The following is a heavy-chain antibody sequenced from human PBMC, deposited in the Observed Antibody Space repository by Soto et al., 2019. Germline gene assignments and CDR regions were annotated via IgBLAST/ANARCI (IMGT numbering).Heavy chain of an antibody. Sequence: QVQLVESGGGVVQPGRSRRLSCAASGFTFSSYAMHWVRQAPGKGLEWVAVISYDGSNKYYADSVKGRFTISRDNSKNPLYLQMNSLRAEDTAVYDCAVPFWSGYSRYFDYWGQRTLVTVPS. CDR1: GFTFSSYA. CDR3: AVPFWSGYSRYFDY. J-gene: IGHJ4*02. D-gene: IGHD3-3*01. CDR2: ISYDGSNK. V-gene: IGHV3-30-3*01.